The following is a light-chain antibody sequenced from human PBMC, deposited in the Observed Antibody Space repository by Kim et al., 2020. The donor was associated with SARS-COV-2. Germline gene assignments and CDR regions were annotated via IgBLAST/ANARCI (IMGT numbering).Light chain of an antibody. V-gene: IGLV6-57*03. CDR2: EDD. J-gene: IGLJ2*01. CDR1: SGSIADNY. Sequence: NFMLTQPHSVSESPGKTVTISCTRSSGSIADNYVQWYQQRPGSAPTVIYEDDQRPSGVPDRFSGSVDSSSNSASLTISGLKTEDEADYHCQSYDSANHVIFGGGTQLTVL. CDR3: QSYDSANHVI.